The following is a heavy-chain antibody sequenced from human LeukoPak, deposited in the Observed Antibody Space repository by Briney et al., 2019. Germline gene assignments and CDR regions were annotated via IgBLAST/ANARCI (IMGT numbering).Heavy chain of an antibody. CDR1: GFTFSSFW. V-gene: IGHV3-7*03. CDR2: IKQDGSEK. J-gene: IGHJ6*01. CDR3: ARGHYGMDV. Sequence: GGSLRLSCAASGFTFSSFWMSWVRQAPGKGLEWVAYIKQDGSEKSYVHAVRGRFAVSRDNAETSLYLQINSLRAEDTALYYCARGHYGMDVWGKGTTVTVSS.